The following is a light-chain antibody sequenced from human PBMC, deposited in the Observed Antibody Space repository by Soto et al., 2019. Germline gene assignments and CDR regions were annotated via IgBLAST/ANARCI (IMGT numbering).Light chain of an antibody. V-gene: IGKV1-39*01. CDR1: ERMTRY. Sequence: DIQVTQSPSSLSASVGDRVTITCRASERMTRYLNWYQQQPGHPPKLLIFAATSLQSGVPSRFSGSESGTDFTLTISSLQPEDFATYYCQQTYSHPYTFGQGTILQIK. CDR3: QQTYSHPYT. J-gene: IGKJ2*01. CDR2: AAT.